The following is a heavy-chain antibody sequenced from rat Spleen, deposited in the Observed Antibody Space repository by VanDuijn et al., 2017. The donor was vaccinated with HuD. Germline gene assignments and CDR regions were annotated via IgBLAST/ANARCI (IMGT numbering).Heavy chain of an antibody. CDR3: ARHNSGYGVMDA. V-gene: IGHV5-7*01. CDR1: GFTFSNYN. D-gene: IGHD4-3*01. J-gene: IGHJ4*01. Sequence: EVQLVESGGGLVQPGRSLKLSCAASGFTFSNYNMAWVRQAPKKGLEWVAAIIYDSSRTYYRDSVKGRFTISRDNAKSTLYLQMDSLRSEDTATYYCARHNSGYGVMDAWGQGASVTVSS. CDR2: IIYDSSRT.